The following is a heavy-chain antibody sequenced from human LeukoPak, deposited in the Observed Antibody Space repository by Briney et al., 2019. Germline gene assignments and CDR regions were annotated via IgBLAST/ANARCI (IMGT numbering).Heavy chain of an antibody. Sequence: GGSLRLSCAASGFTFSTYVMSWVRQAPGKGLEWVSGIGGSGGSPFYAASVKGRFTISRDNSKNTLYLQMNSLRAEDTAVYYCAKGSVWGQGTLVTVSS. CDR2: IGGSGGSP. CDR3: AKGSV. V-gene: IGHV3-23*01. CDR1: GFTFSTYV. J-gene: IGHJ4*02.